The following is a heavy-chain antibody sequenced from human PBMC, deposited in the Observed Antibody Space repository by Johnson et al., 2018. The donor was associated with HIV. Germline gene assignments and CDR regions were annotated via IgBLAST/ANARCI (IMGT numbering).Heavy chain of an antibody. CDR2: IKRQIDGGTT. D-gene: IGHD1-26*01. V-gene: IGHV3-15*01. CDR3: ARVRVGAFDI. Sequence: VQLVESGGGLVKPGESLILSCVASGFTFSDVWMTWVRQAPGRGLEWVGRIKRQIDGGTTDYATPVKGRFTFSRDDSKNTLYLQMNSLRAEDTAVYYCARVRVGAFDIWGQGTMVTVSS. CDR1: GFTFSDVW. J-gene: IGHJ3*02.